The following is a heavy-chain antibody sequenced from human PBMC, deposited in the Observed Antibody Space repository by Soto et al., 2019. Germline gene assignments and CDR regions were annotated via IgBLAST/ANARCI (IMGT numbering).Heavy chain of an antibody. CDR1: GFTFSSYG. V-gene: IGHV3-30*18. J-gene: IGHJ6*02. CDR3: AKGITMVRGGRHYYYYGMDV. D-gene: IGHD3-10*01. CDR2: ISYDGSNK. Sequence: GGSLRLSCAASGFTFSSYGMHWVRQAPGKGLEWVAVISYDGSNKYYADSVKGRFTISRDNSKNTLYLQMNSLRAEDTAVYYCAKGITMVRGGRHYYYYGMDVWGQGTTVTVSS.